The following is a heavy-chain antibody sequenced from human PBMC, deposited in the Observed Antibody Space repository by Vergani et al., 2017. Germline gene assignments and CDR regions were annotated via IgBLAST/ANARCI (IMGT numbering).Heavy chain of an antibody. CDR3: VKDAGSYENFFDS. Sequence: EVQLLESGGSLKQPGGSVRLSCAASGFTFSTYAMHWVRQAPGKGLEWVSALTGGGGSTDYADSFKGRFIISRDNSRDTLYLQMNSLRPEDTATYYCVKDAGSYENFFDSWCQGTLVTVSS. D-gene: IGHD1-26*01. CDR1: GFTFSTYA. V-gene: IGHV3-23*01. J-gene: IGHJ4*02. CDR2: LTGGGGST.